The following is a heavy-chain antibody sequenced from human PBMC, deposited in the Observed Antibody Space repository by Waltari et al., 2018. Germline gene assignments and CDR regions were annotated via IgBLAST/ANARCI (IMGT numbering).Heavy chain of an antibody. CDR2: VSYSGTT. CDR3: ATYIGASVGTAAFDV. D-gene: IGHD5-12*01. CDR1: GVPITSNTHY. V-gene: IGHV4-39*01. Sequence: QLQLQESGPRLVRPSRTLSIRCGVSGVPITSNTHYLAWIRQAPRQGLEWIGTVSYSGTTYISPSLKSRVSVSRDTSKNQVSLILGSVTTADMAVYYCATYIGASVGTAAFDVWGQGTMVTVSS. J-gene: IGHJ3*01.